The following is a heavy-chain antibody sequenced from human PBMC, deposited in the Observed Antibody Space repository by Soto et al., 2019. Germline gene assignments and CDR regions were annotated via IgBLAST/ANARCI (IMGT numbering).Heavy chain of an antibody. D-gene: IGHD3-10*01. Sequence: PGGSLRLSCAASGFTFSSSSMNWVCKAPGKGLEWVSSICSGRSNIYYADSVKGRFTISRDNSKNTLYLQMNSLTAEDTAVYYCASDFYGSGSYFPRFDYWGKGTLVTVSS. CDR1: GFTFSSSS. CDR3: ASDFYGSGSYFPRFDY. J-gene: IGHJ4*02. V-gene: IGHV3-21*01. CDR2: ICSGRSNI.